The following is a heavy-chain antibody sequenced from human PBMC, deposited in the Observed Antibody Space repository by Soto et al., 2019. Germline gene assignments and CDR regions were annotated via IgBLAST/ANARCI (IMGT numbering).Heavy chain of an antibody. CDR2: MNPGSGDT. V-gene: IGHV1-8*01. Sequence: ASVKVSCKASGYTFTNNDVTWVRQATGQGLEWMGWMNPGSGDTGYAQKFQGRVTMTRNISIATAYMELSSLRSEDTAIYYCARMASFGSLNWFDPWGQGTLVTVSA. J-gene: IGHJ5*02. D-gene: IGHD5-18*01. CDR1: GYTFTNND. CDR3: ARMASFGSLNWFDP.